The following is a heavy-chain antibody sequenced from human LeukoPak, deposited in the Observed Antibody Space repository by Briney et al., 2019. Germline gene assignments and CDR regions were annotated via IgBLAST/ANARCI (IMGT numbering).Heavy chain of an antibody. Sequence: SETLSLTCTVSGGSISSYYWSWIRQPPGKGLEWIGYIYYSGSTNYNPSLKSRVTISVDTSKNQFSLKLSSVTAADTAVYYCARAKISDAFGIWGQGTMVTVSS. CDR3: ARAKISDAFGI. D-gene: IGHD2/OR15-2a*01. CDR2: IYYSGST. CDR1: GGSISSYY. V-gene: IGHV4-59*01. J-gene: IGHJ3*02.